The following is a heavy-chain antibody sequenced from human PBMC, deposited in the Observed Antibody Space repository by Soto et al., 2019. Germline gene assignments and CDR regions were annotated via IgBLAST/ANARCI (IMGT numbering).Heavy chain of an antibody. J-gene: IGHJ4*02. V-gene: IGHV4-59*01. D-gene: IGHD1-26*01. Sequence: GSLRLSCAASGFTFSNAWMSWVRQPPGKGLEWIGYIYYSGYTSYNPSLKSRVTISVDTSKNQFSLKLNSVTAADTAVYYCARCFSGNYPSRPEEQYYFDSWGQGTLVTVSS. CDR3: ARCFSGNYPSRPEEQYYFDS. CDR1: GFTFSNAW. CDR2: IYYSGYT.